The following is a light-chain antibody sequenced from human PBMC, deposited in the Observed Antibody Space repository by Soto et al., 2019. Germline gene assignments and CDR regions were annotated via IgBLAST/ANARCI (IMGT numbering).Light chain of an antibody. CDR2: DVS. CDR3: SSYTSSSTPYV. CDR1: SRDFGGYNY. J-gene: IGLJ1*01. Sequence: LTQPASVSGSPGQSFTISCTGTSRDFGGYNYVSWYQQHPGKAPKLMIYDVSNRPSGVSNRFSGSKSGNTASLTISGLQAEDEADYYCSSYTSSSTPYVFGTGTKVTVL. V-gene: IGLV2-14*01.